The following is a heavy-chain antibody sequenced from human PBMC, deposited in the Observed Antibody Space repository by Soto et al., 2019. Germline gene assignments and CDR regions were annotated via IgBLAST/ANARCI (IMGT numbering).Heavy chain of an antibody. V-gene: IGHV3-30*18. CDR2: ISHGATRK. D-gene: IGHD4-4*01. J-gene: IGHJ4*02. Sequence: PGGSLRLSCAASGFTFSSESMIWLRQAPGKGLEWVAGISHGATRKSYSDSVKGRFIISRDNSKKMLYLQLDSLRREDTAVYYCAKDWVGGSNRYQLDYWGRGTLVTVSS. CDR3: AKDWVGGSNRYQLDY. CDR1: GFTFSSES.